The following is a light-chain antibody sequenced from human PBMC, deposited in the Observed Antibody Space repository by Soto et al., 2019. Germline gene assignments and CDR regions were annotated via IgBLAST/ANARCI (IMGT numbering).Light chain of an antibody. CDR1: SSNIGTNY. Sequence: QSVLTQPPSASGTPGQTVTISSSGSSSNIGTNYVFWYQQLPGTAPKLLIYGNNQRPSGVPDRFSGSRSGTSASLAISGLQPEDEADYYCAVWDDSLSGVVFGGGTKLTVL. V-gene: IGLV1-47*01. CDR3: AVWDDSLSGVV. CDR2: GNN. J-gene: IGLJ3*02.